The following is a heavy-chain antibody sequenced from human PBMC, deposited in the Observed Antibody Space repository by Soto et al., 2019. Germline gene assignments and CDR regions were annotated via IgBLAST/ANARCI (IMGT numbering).Heavy chain of an antibody. CDR2: ISGSGGST. D-gene: IGHD3-10*01. Sequence: GGSLRLSCAASGFTFSSYAMSWVRQAPGKGLEWVSAISGSGGSTYYADSVKGRFTISRDNSKNTLYLQMNSLRAEDTAVYYFAKDREYSPYYYGSGSHKFDPWGQGTLVTVSS. CDR3: AKDREYSPYYYGSGSHKFDP. V-gene: IGHV3-23*01. CDR1: GFTFSSYA. J-gene: IGHJ5*02.